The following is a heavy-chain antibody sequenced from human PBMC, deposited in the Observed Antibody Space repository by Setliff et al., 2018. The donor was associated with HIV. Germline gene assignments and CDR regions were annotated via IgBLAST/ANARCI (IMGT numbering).Heavy chain of an antibody. CDR2: SGSGGDT. CDR1: GFTFSSYG. CDR3: AADVRWPKDAFAF. Sequence: GGSLRLSCAVSGFTFSSYGMSWVRQAPGKGLEWISASGSGGDTYYADSVKGRFTISRDQSRSTLYLQMNSLRADDAAVYYCAADVRWPKDAFAFWGQGTMVTVSS. J-gene: IGHJ3*01. D-gene: IGHD3-10*02. V-gene: IGHV3-23*01.